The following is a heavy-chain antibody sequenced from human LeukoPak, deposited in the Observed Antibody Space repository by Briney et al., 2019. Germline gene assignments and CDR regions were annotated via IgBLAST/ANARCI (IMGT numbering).Heavy chain of an antibody. Sequence: GGSLRLSCAASGFIFTKYWMHWVRQAPGKGLVWVTHVNSDGSATSYADSVKGRFTISRDNAKNTVYLHMNSLRVEDTAVYYCTSFYETNWGQGTLVTVSS. CDR1: GFIFTKYW. CDR3: TSFYETN. D-gene: IGHD2/OR15-2a*01. V-gene: IGHV3-74*01. J-gene: IGHJ4*02. CDR2: VNSDGSAT.